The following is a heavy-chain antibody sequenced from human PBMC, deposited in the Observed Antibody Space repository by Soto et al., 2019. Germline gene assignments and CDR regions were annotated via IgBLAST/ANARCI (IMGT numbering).Heavy chain of an antibody. V-gene: IGHV1-24*01. CDR1: GYTLTELS. CDR2: FDPEDGET. Sequence: ASVKVSCKVSGYTLTELSMHCVRQAPGKGLEWMGGFDPEDGETIYAQKFQGRVTMTEDTSTDTAYMELSSLRSEDTAVYYCATSDNQLRYFDWLSWGQGTLVTVSS. CDR3: ATSDNQLRYFDWLS. D-gene: IGHD3-9*01. J-gene: IGHJ5*02.